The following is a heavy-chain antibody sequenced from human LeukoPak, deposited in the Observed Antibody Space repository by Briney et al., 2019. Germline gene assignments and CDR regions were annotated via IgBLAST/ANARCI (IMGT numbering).Heavy chain of an antibody. CDR2: ISGSGGST. D-gene: IGHD1-26*01. V-gene: IGHV3-23*01. CDR1: GFTFSSYA. CDR3: AKDILAPGLHFDH. Sequence: GGSLRLSCAASGFTFSSYAMSWVRQAPGKGLEWVSVISGSGGSTYYADSVKGRFTISRDNAKNSLYLQMNSLRAEDTAVYYCAKDILAPGLHFDHWGQGTLVTVSS. J-gene: IGHJ4*02.